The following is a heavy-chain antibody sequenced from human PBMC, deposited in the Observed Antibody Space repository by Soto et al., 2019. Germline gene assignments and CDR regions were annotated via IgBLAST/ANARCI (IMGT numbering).Heavy chain of an antibody. CDR3: VGSSWRGYYYHYGMDV. J-gene: IGHJ6*02. D-gene: IGHD6-13*01. Sequence: QVQLVQSGAEVKKPGSSVKVSCKASGGTFSSYAISWVRQAPGQGLEWMGGIIPIFGTANYAQKFQGRVTITADQSTSRAYMELSSLRSEDTAVYYCVGSSWRGYYYHYGMDVWGQGTTVTVSS. V-gene: IGHV1-69*12. CDR2: IIPIFGTA. CDR1: GGTFSSYA.